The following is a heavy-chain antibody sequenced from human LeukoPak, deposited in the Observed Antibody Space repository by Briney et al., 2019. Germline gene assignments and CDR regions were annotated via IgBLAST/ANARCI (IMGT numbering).Heavy chain of an antibody. Sequence: GESLKISCKNSGYNFTNYWIVWVRQMPGKGLEWMGIIYPGDSDTRYSPSFQGQVTTSADKSISTAYLQWSSLKASDTAMYYCARPHYDSSGYYPYYFDYWGQGTLVTVSS. CDR2: IYPGDSDT. CDR1: GYNFTNYW. CDR3: ARPHYDSSGYYPYYFDY. D-gene: IGHD3-22*01. V-gene: IGHV5-51*01. J-gene: IGHJ4*02.